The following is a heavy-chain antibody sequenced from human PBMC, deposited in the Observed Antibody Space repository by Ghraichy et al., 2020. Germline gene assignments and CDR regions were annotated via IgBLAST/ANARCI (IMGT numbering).Heavy chain of an antibody. V-gene: IGHV4-61*02. CDR3: ARGHLS. CDR2: IYTSGST. CDR1: GGSISSGSYY. Sequence: QTLSLTCTVSGGSISSGSYYWSWIRQPAGKGLEWIGRIYTSGSTNYNPSLKSRVTISVDTSKNQFSLKLSSVTAADTAVYYCARGHLSWGQGTLVTVSS. J-gene: IGHJ4*02. D-gene: IGHD2/OR15-2a*01.